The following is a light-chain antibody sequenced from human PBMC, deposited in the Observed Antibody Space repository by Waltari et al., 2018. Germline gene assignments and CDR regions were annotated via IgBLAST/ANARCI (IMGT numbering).Light chain of an antibody. CDR3: YAAADNNVGV. CDR1: VLANKY. CDR2: RDA. J-gene: IGLJ3*02. Sequence: SFELTQTSSLSVSPGQTVRITCSGDVLANKYARWFQQKPGQAPVLIISRDAERPSGIPERFSGSSSGTTVSVTMSGAQAEDEADYYCYAAADNNVGVFGGGTKVTVL. V-gene: IGLV3-27*01.